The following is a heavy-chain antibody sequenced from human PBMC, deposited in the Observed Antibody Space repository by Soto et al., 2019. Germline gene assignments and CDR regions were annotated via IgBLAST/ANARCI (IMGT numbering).Heavy chain of an antibody. Sequence: GGSLRLSCAASGFTFSSYGMHWVRQAPGKGLEWVAVIWYDGSNKYYADSVKGRFTISRDNSKNTLYLQMNSLRAEDTAVYYCARDCHDYGDPWYFDYWGQGTLVTVSS. CDR1: GFTFSSYG. D-gene: IGHD4-17*01. CDR3: ARDCHDYGDPWYFDY. J-gene: IGHJ4*02. CDR2: IWYDGSNK. V-gene: IGHV3-33*01.